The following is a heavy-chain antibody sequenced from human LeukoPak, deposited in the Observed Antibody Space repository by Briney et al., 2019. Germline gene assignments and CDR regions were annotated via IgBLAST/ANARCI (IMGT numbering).Heavy chain of an antibody. CDR1: GGAFSGYY. CDR3: ARGRDGGSYFYYYYGMDV. CDR2: INHSGST. Sequence: SETLSLTCAVYGGAFSGYYWSWIRQPPGKGLEWIGEINHSGSTNYNPSPKSRVTISVDTSKNQFSLKLSSVTAADTAVYYCARGRDGGSYFYYYYGMDVWGQGTTVTVSS. D-gene: IGHD1-26*01. V-gene: IGHV4-34*01. J-gene: IGHJ6*02.